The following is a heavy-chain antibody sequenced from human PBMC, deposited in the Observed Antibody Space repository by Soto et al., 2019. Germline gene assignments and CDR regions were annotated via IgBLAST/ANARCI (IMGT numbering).Heavy chain of an antibody. CDR1: GFTFSGYS. CDR2: ISSSSSTI. J-gene: IGHJ3*02. CDR3: ARGYPGDSSGYIDAFDI. V-gene: IGHV3-48*02. D-gene: IGHD3-22*01. Sequence: GGSLRLSCAASGFTFSGYSMNWVRQAPGKGLEWVSYISSSSSTIYYADSVKGRFTISRDNAKNSLYLQMNSLRDEDTAVYYCARGYPGDSSGYIDAFDIWGQGTMVTVSS.